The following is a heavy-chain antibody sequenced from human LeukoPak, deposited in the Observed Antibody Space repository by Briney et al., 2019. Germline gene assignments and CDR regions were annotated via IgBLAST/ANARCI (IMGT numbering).Heavy chain of an antibody. CDR1: GLTFGGYG. CDR3: TRYNNDHFDY. CDR2: IAYDGSRA. J-gene: IGHJ4*02. D-gene: IGHD1-14*01. V-gene: IGHV3-33*01. Sequence: GRSLRLSCAGSGLTFGGYGLHWFRQTPGKGLEWVAVIAYDGSRAFYADSVKGRFTISRDNSKNTMSVQMDDLRAEYTAVYYCTRYNNDHFDYWGQGTLVTVSS.